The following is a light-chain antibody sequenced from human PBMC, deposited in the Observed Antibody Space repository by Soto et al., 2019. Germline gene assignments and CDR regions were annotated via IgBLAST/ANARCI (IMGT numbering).Light chain of an antibody. J-gene: IGKJ2*01. CDR1: QSIRNS. CDR2: AAS. V-gene: IGKV3-20*01. Sequence: EIVLTQSPGTLSLSPGERATLSCRASQSIRNSLAWYQQRPGQSPRLLIYAASSRATGVPDRFSGGGSATDFTLTVSRLEPEDFAVYYCQQYGGSPRTFGQGTTLESK. CDR3: QQYGGSPRT.